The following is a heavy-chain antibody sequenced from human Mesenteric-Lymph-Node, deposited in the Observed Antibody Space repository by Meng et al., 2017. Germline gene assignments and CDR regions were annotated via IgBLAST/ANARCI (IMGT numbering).Heavy chain of an antibody. CDR3: TKLLPSGYKEEAYFDS. Sequence: GGSLRLSCTASGFTLTKSAVGWVRQAPGKGLEWVSAISKNGDGIYYVDSVKGRFTISRDLSMNTLYLQMSSLRVEDTALYYCTKLLPSGYKEEAYFDSWGQGTLVTVSS. D-gene: IGHD3-10*01. J-gene: IGHJ4*02. CDR2: ISKNGDGI. V-gene: IGHV3-23*01. CDR1: GFTLTKSA.